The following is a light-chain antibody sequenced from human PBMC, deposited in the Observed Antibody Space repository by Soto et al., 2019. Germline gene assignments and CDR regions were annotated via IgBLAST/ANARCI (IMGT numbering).Light chain of an antibody. J-gene: IGLJ1*01. CDR3: LLSSKGPYV. CDR1: TGAVTNGHY. V-gene: IGLV7-46*01. Sequence: QAVVTQEHSLTVSPGGTVTLTCGSSTGAVTNGHYPYWSQQKPGQAPRTLIYDTTNRHSWTPARLSGSLLGGKAALTLSGAQPEDEAEYYCLLSSKGPYVCGTGTKLNVL. CDR2: DTT.